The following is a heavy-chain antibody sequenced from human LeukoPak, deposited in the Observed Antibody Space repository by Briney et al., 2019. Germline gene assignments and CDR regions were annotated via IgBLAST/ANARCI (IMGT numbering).Heavy chain of an antibody. CDR2: IYSADSA. CDR1: GFTVSRNY. J-gene: IGHJ4*02. Sequence: PGGSLRLSCAASGFTVSRNYVSWVRQAPGKGLEWVSVIYSADSAYYADSVKGRFTISRDNSKNTLYLQMNSLRAEDTAVYYCAKDVGYSHGYSFDYWGQGTQVTVSS. D-gene: IGHD5-18*01. CDR3: AKDVGYSHGYSFDY. V-gene: IGHV3-66*01.